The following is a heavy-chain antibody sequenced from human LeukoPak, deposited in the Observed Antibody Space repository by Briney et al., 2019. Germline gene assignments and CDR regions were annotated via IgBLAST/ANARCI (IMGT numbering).Heavy chain of an antibody. CDR1: GFTFSSYW. J-gene: IGHJ4*02. CDR2: IKQDGSEK. D-gene: IGHD6-19*01. V-gene: IGHV3-7*01. Sequence: PGGSLRLSCAASGFTFSSYWMSWVRQAPGKGLGWVANIKQDGSEKYYVDSVKGRFTISRDNAKNSLYLQMNSLRAEDTAVYYCARDTGSGWYPYWGQGTLVTVSS. CDR3: ARDTGSGWYPY.